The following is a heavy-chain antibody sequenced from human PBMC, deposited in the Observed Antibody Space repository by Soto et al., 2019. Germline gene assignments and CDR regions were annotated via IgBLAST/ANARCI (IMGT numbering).Heavy chain of an antibody. CDR3: ARGHDSNYDFWSGYSYYYYMDV. Sequence: SETLSLTCAVYGGPFSGYYWSWIRQPPGKGLEWIGEINHSGSTNYNPSLKSRVTISVDTSKNQFSLKLSSVTAADTAVYYCARGHDSNYDFWSGYSYYYYMDVWGKGTTVTVSS. CDR1: GGPFSGYY. V-gene: IGHV4-34*01. CDR2: INHSGST. J-gene: IGHJ6*03. D-gene: IGHD3-3*01.